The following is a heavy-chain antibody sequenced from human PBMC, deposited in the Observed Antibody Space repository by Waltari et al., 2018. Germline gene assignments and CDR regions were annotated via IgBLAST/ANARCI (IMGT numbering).Heavy chain of an antibody. V-gene: IGHV5-51*01. CDR2: IYPRDSDT. J-gene: IGHJ4*02. CDR1: GFTFSSSW. D-gene: IGHD2-15*01. CDR3: ARRGACSGGSCLDY. Sequence: VQLVQSGAEVKKPGESLKISCQGSGFTFSSSWIAWVRQLPGKGLECMGIIYPRDSDTTYSPSFQGQVTISVDKSIRTAYLQWTSLKASDTAIYYCARRGACSGGSCLDYWGQGTLVTVSS.